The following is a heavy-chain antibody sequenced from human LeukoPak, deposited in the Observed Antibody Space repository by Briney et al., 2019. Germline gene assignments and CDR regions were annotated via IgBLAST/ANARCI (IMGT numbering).Heavy chain of an antibody. Sequence: AGGSLRLSCAASGFTVSSNYMSWVRQAPGKGLEWVSSINIYYADSVKGRFTISRDNAKNSLYLQMNSLRAEDTAVYYCARDGYDFWSGYNAFDIWGQGTMVTVSS. CDR1: GFTVSSNY. D-gene: IGHD3-3*01. CDR3: ARDGYDFWSGYNAFDI. CDR2: INI. V-gene: IGHV3-69-1*01. J-gene: IGHJ3*02.